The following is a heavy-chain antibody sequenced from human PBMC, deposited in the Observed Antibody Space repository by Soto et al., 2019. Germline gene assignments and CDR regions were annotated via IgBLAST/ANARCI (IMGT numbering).Heavy chain of an antibody. CDR1: GFTFSGYT. J-gene: IGHJ6*04. CDR3: VRDTGFYDDAGQKYYSGMDV. Sequence: QLVESGGGLVKPGGSLRLSCAASGFTFSGYTMNWVRLAPGTGLEWVSSISMSSSDIYYADSVKGRFTISRDNDKNSLSLQKNTLRAEDTAVYYCVRDTGFYDDAGQKYYSGMDVWGKGTTVTVSA. D-gene: IGHD3-22*01. CDR2: ISMSSSDI. V-gene: IGHV3-21*02.